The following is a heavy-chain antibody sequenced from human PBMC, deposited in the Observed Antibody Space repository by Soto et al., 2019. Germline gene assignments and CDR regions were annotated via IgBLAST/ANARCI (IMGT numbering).Heavy chain of an antibody. D-gene: IGHD6-13*01. V-gene: IGHV1-2*02. Sequence: ASVKVSCKXSGNPFMGHYILWLRQAPGQGFEWLGYISNSGDTKYLQNFQGRVSMTRDTSITTAYMELRGLQSGGTAVYYCAAGGSWYAFWGQGTLVTVSS. CDR2: ISNSGDT. CDR1: GNPFMGHY. J-gene: IGHJ4*02. CDR3: AAGGSWYAF.